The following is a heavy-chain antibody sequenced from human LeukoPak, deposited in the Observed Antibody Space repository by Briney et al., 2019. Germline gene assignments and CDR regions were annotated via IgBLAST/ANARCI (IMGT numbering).Heavy chain of an antibody. CDR2: FTSSSRSI. J-gene: IGHJ4*02. V-gene: IGHV3-21*01. CDR1: GFTFSSYS. D-gene: IGHD6-13*01. Sequence: PGGSLRLSCAASGFTFSSYSMTWVRQAPGKGLEWVSSFTSSSRSIYYADSVKGRFTISRDNAKQSLYLQMNSLRVEDTAIYYCARENSGIAATDIIDCWGQGTLVTVSS. CDR3: ARENSGIAATDIIDC.